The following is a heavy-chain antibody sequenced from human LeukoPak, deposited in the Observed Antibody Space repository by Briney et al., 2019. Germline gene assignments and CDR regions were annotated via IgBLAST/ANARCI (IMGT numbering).Heavy chain of an antibody. D-gene: IGHD4-17*01. Sequence: QAGGSLRLSCAASEFTVSSNYMNWVRQAPGKGLEWVSVIYSGGSTYYADSVKGRFTISRDNSKNTLYLQMNSLRAEDTAVYYCAREAVTRNYLDYWGQGTLVTVSS. CDR1: EFTVSSNY. CDR3: AREAVTRNYLDY. V-gene: IGHV3-53*01. CDR2: IYSGGST. J-gene: IGHJ4*02.